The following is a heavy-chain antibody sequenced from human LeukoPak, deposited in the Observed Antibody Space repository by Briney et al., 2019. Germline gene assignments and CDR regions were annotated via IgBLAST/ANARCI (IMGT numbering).Heavy chain of an antibody. CDR3: ARCSSTSCYYPLFDY. CDR2: IYPGDSDT. CDR1: GYSFTSYW. V-gene: IGHV5-51*01. J-gene: IGHJ4*02. Sequence: GESLKISCKGSGYSFTSYWIGWVRQMPGKGLEWMGIIYPGDSDTRYSPSFQGQVTISADKSISTAYLQWSSLKASDTAMYYCARCSSTSCYYPLFDYWGRGTLVTVSS. D-gene: IGHD2-2*01.